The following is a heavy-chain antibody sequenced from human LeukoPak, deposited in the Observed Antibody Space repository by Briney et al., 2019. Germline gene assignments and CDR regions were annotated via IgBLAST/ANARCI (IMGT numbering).Heavy chain of an antibody. CDR3: ARETYDSSGSLDY. D-gene: IGHD3-22*01. Sequence: GGSLRLSCAASGFIFSSFVMNWVRQAPGKGLEWVSSISSSSSYIYYADSVKGRFTISRDNAKHSLYLQMNTLRAKDTALYYCARETYDSSGSLDYWGQGTLVTVSS. CDR1: GFIFSSFV. J-gene: IGHJ4*02. CDR2: ISSSSSYI. V-gene: IGHV3-21*01.